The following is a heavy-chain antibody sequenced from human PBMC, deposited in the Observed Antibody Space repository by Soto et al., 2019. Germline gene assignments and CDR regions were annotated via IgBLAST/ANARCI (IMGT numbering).Heavy chain of an antibody. CDR3: AKGGPYDSSGAIDY. J-gene: IGHJ4*02. V-gene: IGHV3-30*18. CDR2: ISYDGSNK. Sequence: QVQLVESGGGVVQPGRSLRLSCAASGFTFSSYGMHWVRQAPGKGLEWLAVISYDGSNKYYADSVKGRFTISRDNSKNTLYLQMNSLRAEDTAVYYCAKGGPYDSSGAIDYWGQGSLVTVSS. D-gene: IGHD3-22*01. CDR1: GFTFSSYG.